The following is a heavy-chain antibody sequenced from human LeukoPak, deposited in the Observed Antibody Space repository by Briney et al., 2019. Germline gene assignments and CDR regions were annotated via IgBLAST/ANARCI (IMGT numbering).Heavy chain of an antibody. V-gene: IGHV3-23*01. CDR3: AKDGGHYDILTGYYRSLGLDY. CDR2: ISGSGGST. Sequence: GGSLRLSCAASGFTFSSYAMSWVRQAPGKGLEWVSAISGSGGSTYYADSVKGRFTTSRDNSKNTLYLQMNSLRAEDTAVYYCAKDGGHYDILTGYYRSLGLDYWGQGTLVTVSS. D-gene: IGHD3-9*01. J-gene: IGHJ4*02. CDR1: GFTFSSYA.